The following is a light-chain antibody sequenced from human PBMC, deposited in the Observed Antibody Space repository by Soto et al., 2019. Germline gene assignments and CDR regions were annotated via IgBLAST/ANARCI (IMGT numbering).Light chain of an antibody. J-gene: IGKJ5*01. V-gene: IGKV3-15*01. CDR2: GAS. Sequence: VLTQSPATLSVYPGDRVTLSCRASQSVTTNLAWYQQKPGQAPRLLIYGASTRAPRIPARFSGSGSVTEFTLTISSLQSEDFAVYYCQQYNIWPPITFGQGTRLEIK. CDR3: QQYNIWPPIT. CDR1: QSVTTN.